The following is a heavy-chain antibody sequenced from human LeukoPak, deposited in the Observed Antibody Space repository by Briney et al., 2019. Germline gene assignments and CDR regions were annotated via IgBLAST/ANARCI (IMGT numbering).Heavy chain of an antibody. CDR3: TTGATSVAY. CDR1: GFTFSNAW. D-gene: IGHD5-12*01. J-gene: IGHJ4*02. Sequence: GGSPRLSCAASGFTFSNAWMSWVRQAPGKGLEWVGRIKSKIDAGRTDYAAPVKGRFTISRDDSKNTLYLQMSSLKTEDAAFYYCTTGATSVAYWGQGTLVTVSS. CDR2: IKSKIDAGRT. V-gene: IGHV3-15*01.